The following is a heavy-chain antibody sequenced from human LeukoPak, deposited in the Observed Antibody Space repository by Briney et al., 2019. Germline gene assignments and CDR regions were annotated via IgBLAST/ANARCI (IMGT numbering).Heavy chain of an antibody. J-gene: IGHJ4*02. CDR1: GGSISSYY. V-gene: IGHV4-4*07. D-gene: IGHD2-15*01. Sequence: SETLSLTCTVSGGSISSYYWSWIRQPAGKGLEWIGRIYTSGSTNYNPSLKSRVTISVDTSKNQFSLKLSSVTAADTAVYYCARGRPGHCSGGSCYLFDYWGQGTLVTVS. CDR3: ARGRPGHCSGGSCYLFDY. CDR2: IYTSGST.